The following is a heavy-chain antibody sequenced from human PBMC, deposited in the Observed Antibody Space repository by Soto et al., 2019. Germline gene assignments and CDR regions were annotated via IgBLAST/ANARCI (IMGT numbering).Heavy chain of an antibody. CDR3: ARDLAKGGGSAGFDY. CDR2: INPKSGGT. Sequence: QVQLVQSGAEVKKPGASVNVSCKASGYTFTVYYMHWVRQAPGQGLEWMGWINPKSGGTMYPQKFQGRVTMTWDTSSSTDYMALTRLRSDDTAVYYCARDLAKGGGSAGFDYWGQGTLVTVSS. D-gene: IGHD1-26*01. J-gene: IGHJ4*02. CDR1: GYTFTVYY. V-gene: IGHV1-2*02.